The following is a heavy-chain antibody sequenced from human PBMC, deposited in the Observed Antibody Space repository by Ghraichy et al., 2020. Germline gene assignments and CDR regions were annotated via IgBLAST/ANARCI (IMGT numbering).Heavy chain of an antibody. Sequence: GGSLRLSCAASGFNFSIYTLTWVRQAPGKGLEWVASISSTSTYIFYPDSVKGRFTISRDNAKNSVYLHMNSLRAEDTGVYYCTRGASPYIAEAENWGQGTLFSVSS. CDR2: ISSTSTYI. D-gene: IGHD1-14*01. CDR3: TRGASPYIAEAEN. J-gene: IGHJ4*02. CDR1: GFNFSIYT. V-gene: IGHV3-21*01.